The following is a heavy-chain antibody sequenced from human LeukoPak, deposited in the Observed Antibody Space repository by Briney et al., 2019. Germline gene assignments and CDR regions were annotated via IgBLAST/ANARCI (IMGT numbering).Heavy chain of an antibody. CDR3: ARSGDSSSSAVDY. V-gene: IGHV4-4*09. Sequence: SETLSLTCTVSGGSISSYYWSWIRQPPGKGLESIGYIYTSGSTNYNPSLKSRVTISVDTSKNQFSLKLSSVTAADTAVYYCARSGDSSSSAVDYWGQGTLVTVSS. D-gene: IGHD6-6*01. CDR1: GGSISSYY. CDR2: IYTSGST. J-gene: IGHJ4*02.